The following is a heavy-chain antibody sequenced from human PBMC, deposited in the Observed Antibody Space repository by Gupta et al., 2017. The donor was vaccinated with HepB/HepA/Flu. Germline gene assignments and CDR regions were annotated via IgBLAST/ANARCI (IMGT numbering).Heavy chain of an antibody. CDR1: GGTFSSYA. J-gene: IGHJ6*03. D-gene: IGHD3-3*01. Sequence: QVQLVQPGAEVKKPGSSVKVSCKASGGTFSSYAISWVRQAPGQGLEWMGGIIPIFGTANYAQKFQGRVTITADKSTSTAYMELSSLRSEDTAVYYCASYHVGLEWLSRYYYYYYMDVWGKGTTVTVSS. V-gene: IGHV1-69*06. CDR3: ASYHVGLEWLSRYYYYYYMDV. CDR2: IIPIFGTA.